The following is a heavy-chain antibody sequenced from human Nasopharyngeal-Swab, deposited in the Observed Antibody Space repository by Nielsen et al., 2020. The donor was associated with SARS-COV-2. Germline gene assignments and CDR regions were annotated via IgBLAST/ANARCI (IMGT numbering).Heavy chain of an antibody. D-gene: IGHD3-9*01. CDR1: GGSISSSSSY. CDR3: ARAGVDISTGSSGGCFDY. CDR2: IHYSGST. J-gene: IGHJ4*02. V-gene: IGHV4-39*01. Sequence: PEPLSLTCSVSGGSISSSSSYWGWTRQPTGRGVEWIGSIHYSGSTYSTSSLQSRATISVYTSKNQFSQKLRSVTAADTAAYYCARAGVDISTGSSGGCFDYWGQGTLVTVSS.